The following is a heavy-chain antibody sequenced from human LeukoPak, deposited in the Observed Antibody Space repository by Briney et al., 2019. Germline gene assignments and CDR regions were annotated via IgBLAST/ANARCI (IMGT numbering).Heavy chain of an antibody. D-gene: IGHD1-26*01. CDR1: GGSFSGYY. Sequence: SETLSLTCAVYGGSFSGYYWSWIRQPPGKGLEWIGEINHSGSTNYNPSLKSRVTISVDTSKNQFSLKLSSVTAADTAVYYCARGSGSKRFDYWGQGTLVTVSS. J-gene: IGHJ4*02. V-gene: IGHV4-34*01. CDR3: ARGSGSKRFDY. CDR2: INHSGST.